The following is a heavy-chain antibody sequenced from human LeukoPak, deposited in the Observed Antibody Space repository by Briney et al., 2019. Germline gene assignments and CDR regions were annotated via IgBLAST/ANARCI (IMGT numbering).Heavy chain of an antibody. Sequence: SETLSLTCAVYGVSFSGYYWSWLRQPPGKGLEWVGEINDSGSTNYNPSLKSRVTISVATSKNQFSLKLSSVTAADTAVYYCARGQGSSSWYGTSYYFDYWGQGTLVTVSS. CDR1: GVSFSGYY. J-gene: IGHJ4*02. CDR2: INDSGST. D-gene: IGHD6-13*01. V-gene: IGHV4-34*01. CDR3: ARGQGSSSWYGTSYYFDY.